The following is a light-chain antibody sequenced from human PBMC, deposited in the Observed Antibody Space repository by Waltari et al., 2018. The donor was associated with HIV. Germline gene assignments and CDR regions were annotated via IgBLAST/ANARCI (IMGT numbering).Light chain of an antibody. Sequence: IQMTQSPSFLSASVGDKVTITCRASQSIGTSLVWYQQKPGKAPNLLIFDASALQGRVPSRFSGSTSGTTFTLSLANFQPEDSATYFCLQTSAFPLTFGGGTKVDI. CDR1: QSIGTS. CDR3: LQTSAFPLT. V-gene: IGKV1-12*01. CDR2: DAS. J-gene: IGKJ4*01.